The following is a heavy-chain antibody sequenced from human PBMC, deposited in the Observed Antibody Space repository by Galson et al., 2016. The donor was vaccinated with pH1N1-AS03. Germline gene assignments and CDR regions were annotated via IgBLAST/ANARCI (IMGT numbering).Heavy chain of an antibody. V-gene: IGHV4-61*02. CDR1: GGSITSGTYY. CDR3: ARGGSSGYDSYFDS. D-gene: IGHD5-12*01. Sequence: TLSLTCTVSGGSITSGTYYWTWIRRPAGKSLEWFGRVSTSGTTIYNPSLRSRVIISLDTSNNQFSLRLTSVTAADTALCYCARGGSSGYDSYFDSWGQGFLVTVSS. CDR2: VSTSGTT. J-gene: IGHJ4*02.